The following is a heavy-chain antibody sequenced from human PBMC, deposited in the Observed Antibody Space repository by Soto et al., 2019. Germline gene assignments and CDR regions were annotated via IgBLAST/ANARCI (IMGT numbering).Heavy chain of an antibody. D-gene: IGHD4-17*01. V-gene: IGHV1-18*01. J-gene: IGHJ4*02. CDR1: GYTFTNYG. CDR2: ISASNGNT. Sequence: QVQLVQSGAEVKKPGASVKVSCKASGYTFTNYGINWVRQAPGQGLEWMGWISASNGNTNYAQRVPGRVTMTTDTSTSTAYMELRSLRSDDTAVYYCARSQSGDYEGCGYWGQGTLVTVSS. CDR3: ARSQSGDYEGCGY.